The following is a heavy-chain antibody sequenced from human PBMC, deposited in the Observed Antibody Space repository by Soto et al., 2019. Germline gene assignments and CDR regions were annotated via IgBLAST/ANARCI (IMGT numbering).Heavy chain of an antibody. J-gene: IGHJ4*02. D-gene: IGHD3-10*01. Sequence: SETLSLTCTGSGGSISSSSYYWGWIRQPPGKGLEWIGSIYYSGSTYYNPSLKSRVTISVDTSKNQFSLKLSSVTAADTAVYYCARRSSFYYGSGSYYDDYWGQGTLVTVSS. CDR3: ARRSSFYYGSGSYYDDY. CDR2: IYYSGST. V-gene: IGHV4-39*01. CDR1: GGSISSSSYY.